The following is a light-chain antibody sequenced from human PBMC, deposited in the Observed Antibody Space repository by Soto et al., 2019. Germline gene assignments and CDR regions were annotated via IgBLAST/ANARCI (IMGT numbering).Light chain of an antibody. V-gene: IGKV1-5*01. CDR1: QSISSW. CDR2: DAS. J-gene: IGKJ1*01. CDR3: QQYNSYSWT. Sequence: DIQMTQYPSTLSASVGDRVTITCRASQSISSWLAWYQQKPGKAPKLLIYDASSLESVVPSRFSGSGSGTEFTLTFSSLQPDDFATYYCQQYNSYSWTFGQGTKVEIK.